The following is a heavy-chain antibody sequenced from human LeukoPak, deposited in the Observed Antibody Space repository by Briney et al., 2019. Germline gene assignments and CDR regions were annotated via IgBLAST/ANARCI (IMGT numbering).Heavy chain of an antibody. CDR3: ARELGFGEPIDAFDI. D-gene: IGHD3-10*01. Sequence: ASVKVSCKASGYTFTGYYMHWVRQAPGQGLEWMGWINPNSGGTNYAQKFQGRVTMTRDTSISTAYMELSRLRSDDTAVYYCARELGFGEPIDAFDIWGKGTMVTVSS. J-gene: IGHJ3*02. CDR1: GYTFTGYY. V-gene: IGHV1-2*02. CDR2: INPNSGGT.